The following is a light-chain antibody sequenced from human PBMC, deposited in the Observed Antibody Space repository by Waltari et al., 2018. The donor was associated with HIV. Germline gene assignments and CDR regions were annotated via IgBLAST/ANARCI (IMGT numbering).Light chain of an antibody. CDR3: QHYDQLLLT. CDR1: QDITNF. CDR2: DAS. J-gene: IGKJ4*01. Sequence: DIQMTQSPSSRSASLGDRVTIACQASQDITNFVNWYQQKPVKAPKLLIYDASNLEACVPSRLPGSGSGTDFTFPISSMQPEDIATYDCQHYDQLLLTLGGGTKVAIK. V-gene: IGKV1-33*01.